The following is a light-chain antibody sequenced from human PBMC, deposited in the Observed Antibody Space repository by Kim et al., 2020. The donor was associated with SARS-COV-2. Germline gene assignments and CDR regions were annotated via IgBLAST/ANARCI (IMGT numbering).Light chain of an antibody. CDR3: QSYDSSNVV. CDR2: GDN. CDR1: GGGIAASY. J-gene: IGLJ2*01. Sequence: GTSITTSGPASGGGIAASYGQWDHQRPGRVPSIVINGDNQRPSGVPDRYSGSIDSSSNSAFLTISGLKTEDEADYYCQSYDSSNVVFGGGTQLTVL. V-gene: IGLV6-57*02.